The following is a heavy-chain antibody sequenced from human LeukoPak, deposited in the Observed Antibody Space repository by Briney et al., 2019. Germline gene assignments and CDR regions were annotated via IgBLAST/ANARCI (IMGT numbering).Heavy chain of an antibody. Sequence: GGSLRLSCAASGFTFSSYAMSWVRQAPGKGLEWVSAISGSGGSTYYADSVKGRFTISRDNAKNSLYLQMNSLRGEDTAVCYCARLGYCSGTRCPNFDYWGQGTLVTVSS. CDR1: GFTFSSYA. CDR2: ISGSGGST. V-gene: IGHV3-23*01. D-gene: IGHD2-2*01. CDR3: ARLGYCSGTRCPNFDY. J-gene: IGHJ4*02.